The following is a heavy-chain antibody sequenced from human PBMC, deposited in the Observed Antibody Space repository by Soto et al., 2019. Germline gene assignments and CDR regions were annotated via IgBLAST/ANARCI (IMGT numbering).Heavy chain of an antibody. CDR3: ARAYYYDSSGYYYYYYGMDV. Sequence: PSETLSLSCTVSGGSISSYYWSWIRQPPGKGLEWIGYIYYSGSTNYNPSLKSRVTISVDTSKNQFSLKLSSVTAADTAVYYCARAYYYDSSGYYYYYYGMDVWGHGTTVTVSS. J-gene: IGHJ6*02. CDR2: IYYSGST. CDR1: GGSISSYY. V-gene: IGHV4-59*01. D-gene: IGHD3-22*01.